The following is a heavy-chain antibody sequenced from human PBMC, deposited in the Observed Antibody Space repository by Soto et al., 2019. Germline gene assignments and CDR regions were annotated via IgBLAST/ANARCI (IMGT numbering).Heavy chain of an antibody. V-gene: IGHV3-7*03. D-gene: IGHD5-18*01. CDR2: INPGGSEK. Sequence: PGGSLRLSCVASGFSFSDSWMDWVRQAPGKGPEWVANINPGGSEKNYVDSVKGRFTISRDNAKNSLFLQMNNLGAEDTAVYYCAKMGGYSYGLAGRDFDYWGQGTLVTVSS. J-gene: IGHJ4*02. CDR3: AKMGGYSYGLAGRDFDY. CDR1: GFSFSDSW.